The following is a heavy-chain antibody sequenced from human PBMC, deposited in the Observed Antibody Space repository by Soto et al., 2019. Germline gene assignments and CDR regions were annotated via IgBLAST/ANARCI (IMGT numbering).Heavy chain of an antibody. CDR3: ARGGLTTVTLDY. V-gene: IGHV1-69*01. Sequence: VQLVQSGAEVKKPGSSLKVSCSISGGTITDYLISWLRQAPGQGLEWMGGIIPVSGTTYFVQKFQDRVTITADDSTKTAYMELSSLRSEDTAVYYCARGGLTTVTLDYWGQGTLVTVSS. D-gene: IGHD4-17*01. J-gene: IGHJ4*02. CDR2: IIPVSGTT. CDR1: GGTITDYL.